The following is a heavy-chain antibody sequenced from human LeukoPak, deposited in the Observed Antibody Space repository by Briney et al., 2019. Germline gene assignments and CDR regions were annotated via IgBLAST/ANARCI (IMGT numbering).Heavy chain of an antibody. CDR3: ARSGHYCTNGVCYTVYFDY. CDR2: INSDGSST. J-gene: IGHJ4*02. V-gene: IGHV3-74*01. Sequence: GGSLRLSCAASGFTFSSYWMHWVRQAPGKGLVWVSRINSDGSSTSYADSVKGRFTISRDNAKNTLYLQMNSLRAEDTAVYYCARSGHYCTNGVCYTVYFDYWGQGTLVTVSS. D-gene: IGHD2-8*01. CDR1: GFTFSSYW.